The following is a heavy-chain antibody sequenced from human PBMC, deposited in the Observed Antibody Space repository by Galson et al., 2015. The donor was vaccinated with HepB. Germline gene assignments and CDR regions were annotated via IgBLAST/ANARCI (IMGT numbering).Heavy chain of an antibody. CDR2: IRVSNGNT. J-gene: IGHJ4*02. CDR1: GYTFETYG. Sequence: SVKVSCKAVGYTFETYGISWVRQVPGQGLEWMGWIRVSNGNTTYAQKFQDRVTMTADRGTRTAYMEVTSLRSEDTAVYYCARDDPIVGANPDYWGQGTLVIVSS. D-gene: IGHD1-26*01. CDR3: ARDDPIVGANPDY. V-gene: IGHV1-18*01.